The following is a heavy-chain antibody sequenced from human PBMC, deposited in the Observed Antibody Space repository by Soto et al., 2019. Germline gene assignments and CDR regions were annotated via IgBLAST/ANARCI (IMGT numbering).Heavy chain of an antibody. CDR3: AGDVDFYYYGMDV. J-gene: IGHJ6*02. Sequence: GSLRLSCAASGFTFSDYYMSWIRQAPGKGLEWVSYISSSGSTIYYADPVKGRFTISRDNAKNSLYLQMNSLRAEDTAVYYCAGDVDFYYYGMDVWGQGTTVTVS. V-gene: IGHV3-11*01. CDR1: GFTFSDYY. CDR2: ISSSGSTI.